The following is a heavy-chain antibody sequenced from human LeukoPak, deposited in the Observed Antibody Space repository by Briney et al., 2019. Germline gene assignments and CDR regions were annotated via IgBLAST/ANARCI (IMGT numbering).Heavy chain of an antibody. CDR1: GFTFSSYA. CDR2: VSGSGDST. V-gene: IGHV3-23*01. J-gene: IGHJ3*01. Sequence: GGSLRLSCAASGFTFSSYAMGWVRQAPGKGLEWVSTVSGSGDSTYYADSVKGRFTISRDSSKDTLYLQMNSLRAEDTAIYYCARDIELSTWGLGTMVTVSS. D-gene: IGHD3-16*02. CDR3: ARDIELST.